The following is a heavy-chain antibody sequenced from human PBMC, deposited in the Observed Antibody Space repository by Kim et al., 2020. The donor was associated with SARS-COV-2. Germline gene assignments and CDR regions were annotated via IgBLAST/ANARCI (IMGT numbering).Heavy chain of an antibody. CDR1: GFTFSSYS. D-gene: IGHD3-3*01. CDR3: ARGLVTIFGVVLWAFDI. Sequence: GGSLRLSCAASGFTFSSYSMNWVRQAPGKGLEWVSSISSSSSYIYYADSVKGRFTISRDNAKNSLYLQMNSLRAEDTAVYYCARGLVTIFGVVLWAFDIWGQGTMVTVSS. CDR2: ISSSSSYI. J-gene: IGHJ3*02. V-gene: IGHV3-21*01.